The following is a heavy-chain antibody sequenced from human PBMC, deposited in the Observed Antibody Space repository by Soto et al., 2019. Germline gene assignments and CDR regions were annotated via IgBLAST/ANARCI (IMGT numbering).Heavy chain of an antibody. D-gene: IGHD6-13*01. CDR3: AHKDPAADLTVDY. CDR2: IYWNDDQ. CDR1: GFSLTTSGVG. Sequence: QITLKESGPTLVKPTQTLTLTCTFSGFSLTTSGVGVGWIRQPPGKALEWLALIYWNDDQYYIPSLKTRLTITKDTSRNQVVLTTTHMDPGDTATYYCAHKDPAADLTVDYWGQGSVLIVSS. V-gene: IGHV2-5*01. J-gene: IGHJ4*02.